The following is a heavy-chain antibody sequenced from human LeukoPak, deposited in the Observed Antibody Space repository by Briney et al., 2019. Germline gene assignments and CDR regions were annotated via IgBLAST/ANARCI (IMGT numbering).Heavy chain of an antibody. Sequence: PGGSLRLSCAASGFTVSSNYMSWVRQAPGKGLEWIGYIYYSGSTNYNPSLKSRVTISVDTSKNQFSLKLSSVTAADTAVYYCARDNCDILTGWPWFDPWGQGTLVTVSS. V-gene: IGHV4-59*02. D-gene: IGHD3-9*01. CDR1: GFTVSSNY. CDR3: ARDNCDILTGWPWFDP. CDR2: IYYSGST. J-gene: IGHJ5*02.